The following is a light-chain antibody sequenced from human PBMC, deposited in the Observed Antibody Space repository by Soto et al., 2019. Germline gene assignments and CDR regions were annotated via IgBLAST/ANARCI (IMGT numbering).Light chain of an antibody. V-gene: IGKV3-11*01. Sequence: EIVLTQSPATLSLSPVERAALSCRASQSVSSYLAWYQQKPGQAPTLLISDASTRAPGIPDRFSGSGSGTDFTLTISRLQPEDYALYYCQQYGPSLITFGQGTRLEIK. CDR3: QQYGPSLIT. CDR2: DAS. J-gene: IGKJ5*01. CDR1: QSVSSY.